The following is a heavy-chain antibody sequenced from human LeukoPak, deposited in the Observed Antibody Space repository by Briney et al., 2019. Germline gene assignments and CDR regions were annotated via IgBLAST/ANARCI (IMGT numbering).Heavy chain of an antibody. CDR1: GFTFSSYT. V-gene: IGHV3-48*02. J-gene: IGHJ4*02. D-gene: IGHD3-16*01. CDR2: ISISGGAI. Sequence: GGSLRLSCAASGFTFSSYTMTWVRQAPGKGLEWLSCISISGGAIFYADSVKGRFTISRDNAKNSLYLQMNSLRDEDTAVYYCARGTGAYYYWGQGTLVTVSS. CDR3: ARGTGAYYY.